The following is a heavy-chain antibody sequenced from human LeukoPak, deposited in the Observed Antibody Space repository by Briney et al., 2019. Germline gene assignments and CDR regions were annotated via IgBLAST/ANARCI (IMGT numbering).Heavy chain of an antibody. V-gene: IGHV3-7*04. CDR1: GFTFSSYW. D-gene: IGHD1-26*01. CDR2: IKQDGSEK. CDR3: ARGVGAGDI. Sequence: LGGSLRLSCAAPGFTFSSYWMSWVRQAPGKGLEWVANIKQDGSEKYYVDSVKGRFTISRDNAKNSLYLQMNSLRAEDTAVYYCARGVGAGDIWGQGTMVTVSS. J-gene: IGHJ3*02.